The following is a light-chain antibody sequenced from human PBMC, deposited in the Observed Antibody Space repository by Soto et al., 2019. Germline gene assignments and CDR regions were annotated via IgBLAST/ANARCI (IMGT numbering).Light chain of an antibody. CDR2: AAS. J-gene: IGKJ5*01. V-gene: IGKV1-39*01. CDR3: QQSYSTPRIT. Sequence: DIQMTQSPSTLSASVGDRVTITCRASQNIFTWLAWYQQQPGKAPKLLIYAASSLQSGVPSRFSGSGSGTDFTLTISSLQPEDFATYYCQQSYSTPRITFGQGTRLEIK. CDR1: QNIFTW.